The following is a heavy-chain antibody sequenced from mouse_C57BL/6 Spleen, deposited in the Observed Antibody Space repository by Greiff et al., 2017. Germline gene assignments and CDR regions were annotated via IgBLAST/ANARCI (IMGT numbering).Heavy chain of an antibody. CDR1: GYTFTDSY. CDR2: IYPGSGNT. D-gene: IGHD2-1*01. CDR3: ARERDYGNNWYFDV. Sequence: QVQLQQSGAELVRPGASVKLSCKASGYTFTDSYINWVKQRPGQGLEWIARIYPGSGNTYYNEKFKGKATLTAEKSSSTAYMQLSSLTSEDSAVYVCARERDYGNNWYFDVWGTGTTVTVSS. V-gene: IGHV1-76*01. J-gene: IGHJ1*03.